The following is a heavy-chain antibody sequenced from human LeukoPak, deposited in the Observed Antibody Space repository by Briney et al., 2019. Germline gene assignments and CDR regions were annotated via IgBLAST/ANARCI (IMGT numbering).Heavy chain of an antibody. Sequence: GGSLRLSCAASGFTFDDYGMSWVRQAPGKGLEWVSGINWNGGSTGYADSVKGRFTISRDNAKNSLYLQMNSLRAEDTALYYCARPLVSYYYYHMDDWGKGTTVTVSS. CDR3: ARPLVSYYYYHMDD. V-gene: IGHV3-20*04. CDR2: INWNGGST. CDR1: GFTFDDYG. J-gene: IGHJ6*03.